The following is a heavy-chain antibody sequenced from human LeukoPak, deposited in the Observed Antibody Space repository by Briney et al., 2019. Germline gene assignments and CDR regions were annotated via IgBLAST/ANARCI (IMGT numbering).Heavy chain of an antibody. CDR3: ARVRGGSAAGLDS. CDR1: AGSISGDY. D-gene: IGHD6-13*01. Sequence: PSETLSLTCIVSAGSISGDYWSWIRQPPGKGLEWIGDIYYTGSTKCNPSLKGRVTISVDTSKNQFSLKLSSVTAADTAVYYCARVRGGSAAGLDSWGQGTLVTVSS. J-gene: IGHJ4*02. CDR2: IYYTGST. V-gene: IGHV4-59*12.